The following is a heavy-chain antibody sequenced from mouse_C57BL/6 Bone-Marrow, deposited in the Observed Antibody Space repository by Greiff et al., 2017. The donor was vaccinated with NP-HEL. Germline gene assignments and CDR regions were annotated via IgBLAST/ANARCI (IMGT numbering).Heavy chain of an antibody. CDR2: ISTYYGDA. CDR3: ARTRGYYGSSYWYFDV. Sequence: VQLQQSGPELVRPGVSVKISCKGSGYTFTDYAMHWVKQSHAKSLEWIGVISTYYGDASYNQKFKDKATMTVDKSSSTAYMELAGLTSEDSAVYYCARTRGYYGSSYWYFDVWGTGTTVTVSS. D-gene: IGHD1-1*01. V-gene: IGHV1-67*01. J-gene: IGHJ1*03. CDR1: GYTFTDYA.